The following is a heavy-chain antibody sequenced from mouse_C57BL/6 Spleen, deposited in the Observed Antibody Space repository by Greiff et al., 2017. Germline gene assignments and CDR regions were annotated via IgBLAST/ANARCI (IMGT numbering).Heavy chain of an antibody. CDR3: ARIYYDYDEGWFAY. CDR2: ISSGGSYT. CDR1: GFTFSSYG. V-gene: IGHV5-6*01. J-gene: IGHJ3*01. Sequence: EVQGVESGGDLVKPGGSLKLSCAASGFTFSSYGMSWVRQTPDKRLEWVATISSGGSYTYYPDSVKGRFTISRDNAKNTLYLQMSSLKSEDTAMYYCARIYYDYDEGWFAYWGQGTLVTVSA. D-gene: IGHD2-4*01.